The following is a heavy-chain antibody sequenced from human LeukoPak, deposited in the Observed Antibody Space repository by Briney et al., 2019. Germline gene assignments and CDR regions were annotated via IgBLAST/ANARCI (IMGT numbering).Heavy chain of an antibody. Sequence: GASVKVSCKASGGTFSSNAISWVRQAPGQGLERMGRIIPILGIANYAQKFQGRVTITADKSTSTAYMELSSLRSEDTAVYYCARDYVVADSIRFDSWGQGTLVTVSS. CDR1: GGTFSSNA. V-gene: IGHV1-69*04. D-gene: IGHD2-15*01. CDR3: ARDYVVADSIRFDS. CDR2: IIPILGIA. J-gene: IGHJ5*01.